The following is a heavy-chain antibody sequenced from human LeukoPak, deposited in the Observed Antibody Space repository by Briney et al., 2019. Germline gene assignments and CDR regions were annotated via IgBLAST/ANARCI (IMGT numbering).Heavy chain of an antibody. CDR1: GGSISSYY. J-gene: IGHJ3*02. D-gene: IGHD3-3*01. CDR2: IYYSGST. Sequence: SGTLSLTCTVSGGSISSYYWSWIRQPPGKGLEWIGYIYYSGSTNYNPSLKSRVTISVDTSKNQFSLKLSSVTAADTAVYYCARGITIFSPGAFDIWGQGTMVTVSS. CDR3: ARGITIFSPGAFDI. V-gene: IGHV4-59*01.